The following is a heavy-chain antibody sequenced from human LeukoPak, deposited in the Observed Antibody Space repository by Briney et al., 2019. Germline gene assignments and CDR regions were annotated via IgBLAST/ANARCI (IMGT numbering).Heavy chain of an antibody. Sequence: SQTLSLTCTVSGGSISSGDYYWSWIRQPPGKGLEWIGYIYYSGSTYYNPSLQSRVTISVDTSKNQFSLKLSSVTAADTAVYYCARGRFGVVITDAFDIWGQGTMVTVSS. V-gene: IGHV4-30-4*01. CDR2: IYYSGST. J-gene: IGHJ3*02. D-gene: IGHD3-3*01. CDR1: GGSISSGDYY. CDR3: ARGRFGVVITDAFDI.